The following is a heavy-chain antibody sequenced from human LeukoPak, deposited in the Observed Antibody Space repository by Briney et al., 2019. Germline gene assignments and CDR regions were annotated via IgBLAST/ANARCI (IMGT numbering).Heavy chain of an antibody. J-gene: IGHJ4*02. CDR3: ARDQEGFDY. Sequence: ASVKVSCKVSGYTLTELSMHWVRQAPGKGLEWMGGFDPEDGETIYAQKFQGRVTMTRDTSTSTVYMELSGLRSEDTAVYYCARDQEGFDYWGQGTLVTVSS. CDR1: GYTLTELS. V-gene: IGHV1-24*01. CDR2: FDPEDGET.